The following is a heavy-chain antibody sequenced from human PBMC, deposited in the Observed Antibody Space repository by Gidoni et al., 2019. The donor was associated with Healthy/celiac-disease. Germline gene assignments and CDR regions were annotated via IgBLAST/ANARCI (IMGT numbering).Heavy chain of an antibody. D-gene: IGHD1-26*01. J-gene: IGHJ3*02. CDR2: INPNSGGT. V-gene: IGHV1-2*04. Sequence: QVQLVQSAAEVKTPGASVKVSCKASGYTFTSYYLHWVRQAPGQGLEWMGWINPNSGGTNYAQKFQGWVTMTRDTSISTAYMELSRLRSDDTAVYYCARGSGVGATATHDAFDIWGQGTMVTVSS. CDR1: GYTFTSYY. CDR3: ARGSGVGATATHDAFDI.